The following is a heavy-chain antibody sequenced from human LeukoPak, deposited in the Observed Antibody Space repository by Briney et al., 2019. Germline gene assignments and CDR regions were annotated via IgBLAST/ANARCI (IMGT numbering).Heavy chain of an antibody. CDR3: ARSLLWFGELPSLIDY. J-gene: IGHJ4*02. D-gene: IGHD3-10*01. CDR2: ISSSSSTI. Sequence: GGSLRLSCAASGLTFSSYSMNWVRQAPAKGLEWDSYISSSSSTIYYADSVKGRLTISRDNGKNSLYLPMNSLRDEDTAVYYCARSLLWFGELPSLIDYWGQGTLVTVSS. CDR1: GLTFSSYS. V-gene: IGHV3-48*02.